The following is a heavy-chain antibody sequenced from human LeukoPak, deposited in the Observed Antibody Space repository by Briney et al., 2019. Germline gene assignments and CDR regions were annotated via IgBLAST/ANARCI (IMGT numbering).Heavy chain of an antibody. Sequence: SETLSLTCTVSGGSISSYYWSWIRQPPGKGLEWIGYIYYSGSTNYNPSLKSRVTISVDTSKNQFSLKLSSVTAADTAVYYCARVIIITGTTGWFDPWGQGTLVTVSS. CDR3: ARVIIITGTTGWFDP. J-gene: IGHJ5*02. CDR2: IYYSGST. CDR1: GGSISSYY. V-gene: IGHV4-59*01. D-gene: IGHD1-14*01.